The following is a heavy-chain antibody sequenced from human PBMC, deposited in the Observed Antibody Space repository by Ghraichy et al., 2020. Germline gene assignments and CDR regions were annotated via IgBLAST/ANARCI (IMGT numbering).Heavy chain of an antibody. CDR2: INAGNGNT. Sequence: ASVKVSCKASGYTFTSYAMHWVRQAPGQRLEWMGWINAGNGNTKYSQKFQGRVTITRDTSASTAYMELSSLRSEDTAVYYCARPAYDSSGYGGWFDPWGQGTLVTVSS. V-gene: IGHV1-3*01. D-gene: IGHD3-22*01. CDR3: ARPAYDSSGYGGWFDP. J-gene: IGHJ5*02. CDR1: GYTFTSYA.